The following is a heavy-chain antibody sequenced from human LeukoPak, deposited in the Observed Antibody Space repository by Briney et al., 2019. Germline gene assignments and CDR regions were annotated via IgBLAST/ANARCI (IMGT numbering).Heavy chain of an antibody. J-gene: IGHJ6*02. V-gene: IGHV3-74*01. CDR2: LKYDGSGP. D-gene: IGHD3-16*01. CDR3: TSDIQPGGADV. CDR1: GSAFGSHA. Sequence: PGGSLRLSCLASGSAFGSHAMHWVRQAPGEGLEWVSRLKYDGSGPSYADSVKGRFTISRDIAKRSVYLQMDSLRTEDTALYYCTSDIQPGGADVWGPGTTVTVSS.